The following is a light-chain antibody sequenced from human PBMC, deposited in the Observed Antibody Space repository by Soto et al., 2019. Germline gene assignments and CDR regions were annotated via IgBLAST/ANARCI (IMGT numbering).Light chain of an antibody. J-gene: IGLJ3*02. CDR1: SGHSSYA. CDR3: QTWGTGIQL. CDR2: LNSDGSH. Sequence: QPVLTQSPSASASLGASVKLTCTLSSGHSSYAIAWHQQQPEKGPRYLMKLNSDGSHSKGDGIPDRFSGSSSGAGRYLTISXLQSEDEADYYCQTWGTGIQLFGGGTQLTVL. V-gene: IGLV4-69*01.